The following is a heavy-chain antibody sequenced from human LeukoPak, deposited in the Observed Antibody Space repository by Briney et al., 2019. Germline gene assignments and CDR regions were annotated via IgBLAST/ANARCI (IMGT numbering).Heavy chain of an antibody. J-gene: IGHJ4*02. CDR1: GFTVSSNY. V-gene: IGHV3-66*01. CDR2: LYSGGRT. D-gene: IGHD6-13*01. CDR3: ARGFSSSWYSTAGRPEQLDY. Sequence: GGSLRLSCVASGFTVSSNYMSWVRQAPGKGLDWVSSLYSGGRTDYADSVRGRFTISRDNSKNTLYLQMKSLRAEDTAVYYCARGFSSSWYSTAGRPEQLDYWGQETLVTVSS.